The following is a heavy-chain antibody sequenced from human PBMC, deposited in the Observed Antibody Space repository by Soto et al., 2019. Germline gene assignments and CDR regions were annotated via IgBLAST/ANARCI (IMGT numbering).Heavy chain of an antibody. CDR2: MNPNSGNT. Sequence: ASVKVSCKASGYTFTSYDINWVRQATGQGLEWMGWMNPNSGNTGYAQKFQGRVTMTRNTSISTAYMELSSLRSEDTAVYYCARVYGYYDFWSGYPNYYYYGMDVWGQGTTVTVSS. J-gene: IGHJ6*02. CDR1: GYTFTSYD. D-gene: IGHD3-3*01. V-gene: IGHV1-8*01. CDR3: ARVYGYYDFWSGYPNYYYYGMDV.